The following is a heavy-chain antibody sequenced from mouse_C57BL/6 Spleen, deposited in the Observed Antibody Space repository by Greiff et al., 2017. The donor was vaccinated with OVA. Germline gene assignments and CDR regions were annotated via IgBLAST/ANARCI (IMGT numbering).Heavy chain of an antibody. CDR2: IHPNSGST. J-gene: IGHJ1*03. D-gene: IGHD1-1*01. V-gene: IGHV1-64*01. CDR1: GYTFTSYW. Sequence: QVQLQQPGAELVKPGASVKLSCKASGYTFTSYWMHWVKQRPGQGLEWIGMIHPNSGSTNYNEKFKSKATLTVDKSSSTAYMQLISLTSEDSAVYYCARSHYGSYWYFDVWGTGTTVTVSS. CDR3: ARSHYGSYWYFDV.